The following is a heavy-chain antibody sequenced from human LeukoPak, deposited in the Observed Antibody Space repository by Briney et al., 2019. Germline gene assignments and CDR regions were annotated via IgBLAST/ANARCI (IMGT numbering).Heavy chain of an antibody. CDR3: ARGVGAGPYFDF. CDR2: ISYDGRHT. V-gene: IGHV3-30*01. Sequence: GGSLRLTCAASEFTFSGSAMHWVRQAPGKGLEWVALISYDGRHTYYADSLRGRFTISRDTSKNTLYLKMNSLTADDTAHYFCARGVGAGPYFDFWGPGTLVTVSS. D-gene: IGHD1-26*01. CDR1: EFTFSGSA. J-gene: IGHJ4*02.